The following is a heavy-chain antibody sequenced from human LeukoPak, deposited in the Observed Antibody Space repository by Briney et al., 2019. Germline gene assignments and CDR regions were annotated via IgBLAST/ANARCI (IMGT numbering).Heavy chain of an antibody. CDR1: GGSINNYY. Sequence: SETLSLTCTGSGGSINNYYWSWIRQPAGKGLEWIGLIYSSGSTSYNPSLKSRVTMSVDTSKNQFSLKLSSVTAADTAVYYCARSVHGPSAEYFQHWGQGTLVTVSS. J-gene: IGHJ1*01. V-gene: IGHV4-4*07. D-gene: IGHD2-2*01. CDR3: ARSVHGPSAEYFQH. CDR2: IYSSGST.